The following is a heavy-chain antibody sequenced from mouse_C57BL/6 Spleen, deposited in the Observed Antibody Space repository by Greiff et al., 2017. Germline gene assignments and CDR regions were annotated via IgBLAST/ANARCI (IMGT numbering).Heavy chain of an antibody. CDR1: GYAFSSYW. D-gene: IGHD1-1*01. Sequence: VQVVESGAELVKPGASVKISCKASGYAFSSYWMNWVKQRPGKGLEWIGQIYPGDGDTNYNGKFKGKATLTADKSSSTAYMQLSSLTSEDSAVYFCARSITTVVNLYYYAMDYWGQGTSVTVSS. CDR3: ARSITTVVNLYYYAMDY. CDR2: IYPGDGDT. J-gene: IGHJ4*01. V-gene: IGHV1-80*01.